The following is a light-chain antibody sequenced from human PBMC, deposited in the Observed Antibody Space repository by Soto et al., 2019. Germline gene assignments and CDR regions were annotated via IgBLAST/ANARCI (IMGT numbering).Light chain of an antibody. J-gene: IGKJ4*01. CDR2: GAS. CDR1: QSVSSGY. Sequence: EIVLTQSPGTLSLSPGERATLSCRASQSVSSGYLAWYQQTPGQAPRLLIYGASSRATGIPDRFSGSGSETDFTLTISGLEPEDFAVYYCQQYVTSPRTFGGGTKVEIK. V-gene: IGKV3-20*01. CDR3: QQYVTSPRT.